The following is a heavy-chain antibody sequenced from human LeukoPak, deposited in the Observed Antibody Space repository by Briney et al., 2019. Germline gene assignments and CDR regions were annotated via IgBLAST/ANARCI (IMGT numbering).Heavy chain of an antibody. Sequence: GRSLRLSCATSGFTFSSYGMHWVRQAPGKGLEWVAVIWYDGSNKYYADSVKGRFTISRDNSKNTLYLQMNSLRAEDTAVYYCARDPPGLTTVTTSAFDIWGQGTMVTVSS. V-gene: IGHV3-33*01. J-gene: IGHJ3*02. CDR1: GFTFSSYG. CDR2: IWYDGSNK. D-gene: IGHD4-17*01. CDR3: ARDPPGLTTVTTSAFDI.